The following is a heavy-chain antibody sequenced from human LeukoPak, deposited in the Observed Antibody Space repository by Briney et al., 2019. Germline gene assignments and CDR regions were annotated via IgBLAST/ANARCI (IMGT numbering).Heavy chain of an antibody. D-gene: IGHD3-16*02. Sequence: PSETLSLTCAVSGGSISSSNWWSWVRQPPGKGLEWIGEIYHSGSTNYNPSLKSRVTISVDKSKNQFSLKLSSVTAADTAVYYCARVAAMITFGGVIADEFDYWGQGTLVTVSS. J-gene: IGHJ4*02. V-gene: IGHV4-4*02. CDR3: ARVAAMITFGGVIADEFDY. CDR1: GGSISSSNW. CDR2: IYHSGST.